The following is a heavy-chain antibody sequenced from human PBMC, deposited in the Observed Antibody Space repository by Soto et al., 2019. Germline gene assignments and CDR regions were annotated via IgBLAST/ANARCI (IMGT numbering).Heavy chain of an antibody. CDR1: GVTVSSNY. D-gene: IGHD2-2*01. J-gene: IGHJ4*02. CDR3: ARRLPTCTPCSDYLDY. Sequence: DVHLVESGGGLVQPGGSLRLSCAASGVTVSSNYMSWVRQAPGKGLEWVSVIYSVGSTYYADSVKGRFTISRDDSKNTLYLQMNSLRVEDTVVYYCARRLPTCTPCSDYLDYWCQGTLVSVSS. CDR2: IYSVGST. V-gene: IGHV3-66*04.